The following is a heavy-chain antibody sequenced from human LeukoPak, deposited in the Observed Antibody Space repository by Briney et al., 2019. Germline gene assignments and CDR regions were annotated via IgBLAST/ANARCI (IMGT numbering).Heavy chain of an antibody. J-gene: IGHJ4*02. CDR3: ARDHLAGWALEY. V-gene: IGHV3-21*01. CDR1: GFTFSSYS. D-gene: IGHD6-19*01. Sequence: PGGSLRLSCAASGFTFSSYSMNWVRQAPGKGLEWVSSISSSSSYIYYADSVKGRFTISRDNAKNSLYLQLNSLRAEDTAVYFCARDHLAGWALEYWGQGTLVTVSS. CDR2: ISSSSSYI.